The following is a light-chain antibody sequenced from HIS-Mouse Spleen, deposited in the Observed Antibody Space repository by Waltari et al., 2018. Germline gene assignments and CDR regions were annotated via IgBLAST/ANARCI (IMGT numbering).Light chain of an antibody. J-gene: IGKJ4*01. Sequence: EIVMTQSPATLSVSPGERATLSCRASPSVSSNLAWYQQKPGQAPRLLIDGASTRATGIPGRFSGSGYGTEFILTISSMQSEDFAVYYCQQYNNWPPLSFGGGTKVEIK. CDR3: QQYNNWPPLS. CDR1: PSVSSN. CDR2: GAS. V-gene: IGKV3-15*01.